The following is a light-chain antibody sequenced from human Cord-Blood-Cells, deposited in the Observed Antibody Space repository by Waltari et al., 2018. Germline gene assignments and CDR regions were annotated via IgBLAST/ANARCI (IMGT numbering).Light chain of an antibody. CDR1: SGSIASHS. V-gene: IGLV6-57*01. J-gene: IGLJ3*02. CDR2: GDT. CDR3: QSYDSSNQV. Sequence: NFMLTQPHSVSESPGKTVTISCTRSSGSIASHSVQWYQQRPGSSPTTVVHGDTQSAAGVPVRFDGSIDSSSNSGSRTISGLKTEDEADYYCQSYDSSNQVFGGGTKLTVL.